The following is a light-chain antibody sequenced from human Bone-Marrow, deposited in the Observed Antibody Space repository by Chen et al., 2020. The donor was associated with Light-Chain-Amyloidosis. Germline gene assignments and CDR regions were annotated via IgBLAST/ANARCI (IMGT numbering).Light chain of an antibody. V-gene: IGLV3-25*03. J-gene: IGLJ2*01. Sequence: SYDLTQPPSVSVSPGQTAMITCSGDDLPTKYAYWYQQKPGQAPVLVIHRDTERPSGISERFSGSSSGTTATLTISGVQAEDEADYHCQSADSSGTDEVIFGGGTKLTVL. CDR2: RDT. CDR3: QSADSSGTDEVI. CDR1: DLPTKY.